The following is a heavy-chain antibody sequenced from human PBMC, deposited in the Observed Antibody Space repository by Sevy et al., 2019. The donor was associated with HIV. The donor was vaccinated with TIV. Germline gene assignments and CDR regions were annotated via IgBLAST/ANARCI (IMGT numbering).Heavy chain of an antibody. CDR3: AREGLLEWLFSFDY. J-gene: IGHJ4*02. Sequence: GGSLRLSCVASGFTFSSYAIHWVRQAPGKGLEWVAVIWYDGTNEYYADSVKGRFTISRDNSKNTQYLQMNSLRAEDTAVYYCAREGLLEWLFSFDYWGQGTLVTVSS. D-gene: IGHD3-3*01. CDR2: IWYDGTNE. V-gene: IGHV3-33*01. CDR1: GFTFSSYA.